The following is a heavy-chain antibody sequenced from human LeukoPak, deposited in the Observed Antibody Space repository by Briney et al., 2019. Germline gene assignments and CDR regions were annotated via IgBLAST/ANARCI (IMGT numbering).Heavy chain of an antibody. V-gene: IGHV3-23*01. Sequence: PGGSLRLSCAASGFTFSNYAMTWVRQAPRKGLEWVSDISGGGIRTDYADSVKGRFTISRDNSRHTLYLQMNSLRAEDTAVYYCAKRSGGPSPFDYWGQGTLITVSS. D-gene: IGHD3-3*01. J-gene: IGHJ4*02. CDR1: GFTFSNYA. CDR2: ISGGGIRT. CDR3: AKRSGGPSPFDY.